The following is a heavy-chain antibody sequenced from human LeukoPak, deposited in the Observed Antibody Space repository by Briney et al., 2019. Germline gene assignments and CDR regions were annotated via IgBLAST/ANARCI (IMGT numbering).Heavy chain of an antibody. Sequence: SETLSLTCTVSGGSISSYYWSWIRQPPGKGLEWIGYIYYSGSTNYNPSLKSLVTISVDTSKNQFSLKLSSVTAADTAVYYCARDMAAVGFDYWGQGTLVTVSS. CDR3: ARDMAAVGFDY. CDR1: GGSISSYY. J-gene: IGHJ4*02. V-gene: IGHV4-59*01. CDR2: IYYSGST. D-gene: IGHD6-13*01.